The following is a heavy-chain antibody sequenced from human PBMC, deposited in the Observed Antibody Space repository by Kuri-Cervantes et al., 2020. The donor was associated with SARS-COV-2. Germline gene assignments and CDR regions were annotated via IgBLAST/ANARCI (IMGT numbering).Heavy chain of an antibody. V-gene: IGHV1-24*01. CDR2: FDPEDGET. J-gene: IGHJ4*02. CDR1: GYTLTELS. D-gene: IGHD1-26*01. CDR3: ATDLSGSYGGSIDY. Sequence: GSGKGSCKEAGYTLTELSMHWVRQAPGKGLEWMGGFDPEDGETIYAQKFQGRVTMTEDTSTDTAYMELSSLRSEDTAVYYCATDLSGSYGGSIDYWGQGTLVTVSS.